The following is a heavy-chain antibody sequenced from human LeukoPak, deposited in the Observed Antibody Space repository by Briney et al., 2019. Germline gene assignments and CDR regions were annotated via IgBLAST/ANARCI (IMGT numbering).Heavy chain of an antibody. D-gene: IGHD2-8*02. Sequence: PSETLSLTWTVSGGSISSYYWSWIRQPPGKGLEWIGYIYYSGSTNYNPSLKSRVTISVDTSKNQFSLKLSSVTAADTAVYYCARVRGGVCLWEDCYYFDYWGQGTLVTVSS. J-gene: IGHJ4*02. CDR3: ARVRGGVCLWEDCYYFDY. CDR1: GGSISSYY. CDR2: IYYSGST. V-gene: IGHV4-59*08.